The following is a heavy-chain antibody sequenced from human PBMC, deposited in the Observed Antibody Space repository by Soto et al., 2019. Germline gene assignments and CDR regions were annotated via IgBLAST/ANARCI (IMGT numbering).Heavy chain of an antibody. CDR3: ARAFPPNCRGGSCYYDNWFDP. CDR2: IIPILGIA. J-gene: IGHJ5*02. V-gene: IGHV1-69*02. D-gene: IGHD2-15*01. CDR1: GGTFSSYT. Sequence: QVQLVQSGAEVKKPGSSVKVSCKASGGTFSSYTISWVRQAPGQGLEWMGRIIPILGIANYAQKFQGRVTITADKSTSTAYMELSSLRAEDTAVYYCARAFPPNCRGGSCYYDNWFDPWGQGTLVTVSS.